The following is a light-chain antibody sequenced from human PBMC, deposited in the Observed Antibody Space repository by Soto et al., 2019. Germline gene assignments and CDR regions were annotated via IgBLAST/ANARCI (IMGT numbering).Light chain of an antibody. CDR2: EVS. Sequence: QSVLTQPASVSGSPGQSITISCTGTSSDVGSYNLVSWYQQHPGKAPKLMIYEVSKRPSGVSNRFSGSKSGNTASLTISGLQAEDEADYYCCSYAGSSTSYVFGTGTEVTVL. V-gene: IGLV2-23*02. CDR1: SSDVGSYNL. CDR3: CSYAGSSTSYV. J-gene: IGLJ1*01.